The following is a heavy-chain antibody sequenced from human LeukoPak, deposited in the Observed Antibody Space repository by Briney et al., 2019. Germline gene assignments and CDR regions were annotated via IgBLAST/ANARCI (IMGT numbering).Heavy chain of an antibody. D-gene: IGHD3-22*01. CDR3: ARHNYYDNSGYYPLGY. V-gene: IGHV4-59*08. CDR2: IYYSGNT. CDR1: GGSVSGYY. Sequence: PSETLSLTCTVSGGSVSGYYWSWIRQPPGKGLEWIGYIYYSGNTKYNPSLKSRVTMSVDTSKNQFSLRLSSVTAADTAVYYCARHNYYDNSGYYPLGYWGQGTLVTVSS. J-gene: IGHJ4*02.